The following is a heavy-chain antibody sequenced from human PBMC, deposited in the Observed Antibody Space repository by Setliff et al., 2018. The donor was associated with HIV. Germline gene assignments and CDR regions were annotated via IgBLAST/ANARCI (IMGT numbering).Heavy chain of an antibody. CDR2: INAANGDT. CDR1: GGTFNNYA. Sequence: GASVKVSCKASGGTFNNYAISWVRQAPGQRLEGMGWINAANGDTKYSQKFQGRVTFIRDTSASTAYREMSSLRSEDTAVYYCARGSGAFGGTSVQNFDYWGQGTLVTV. D-gene: IGHD3-16*01. V-gene: IGHV1-3*01. CDR3: ARGSGAFGGTSVQNFDY. J-gene: IGHJ4*02.